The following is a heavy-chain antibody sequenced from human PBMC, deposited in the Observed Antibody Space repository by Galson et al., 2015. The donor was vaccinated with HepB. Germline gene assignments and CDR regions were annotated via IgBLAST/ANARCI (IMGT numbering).Heavy chain of an antibody. Sequence: SVKVSCKASGYTFSNYGVTWVRQVPGQGLEWMGRMSDTEGKTNYAQKFQARVVMTTDTATRTAYLELRSLRSDDTAVYYCARVPMQGPWGDYCGQGTPVAVSS. V-gene: IGHV1-18*01. CDR3: ARVPMQGPWGDY. CDR1: GYTFSNYG. J-gene: IGHJ4*02. D-gene: IGHD7-27*01. CDR2: MSDTEGKT.